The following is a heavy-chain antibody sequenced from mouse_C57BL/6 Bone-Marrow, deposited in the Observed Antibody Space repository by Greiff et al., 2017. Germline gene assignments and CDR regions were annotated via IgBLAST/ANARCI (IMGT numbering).Heavy chain of an antibody. J-gene: IGHJ1*03. V-gene: IGHV5-4*01. CDR2: ISDGGSYT. Sequence: EVKLVESGGGLVKPGGSLKLSCAASGFTFSSYAMSWVRQTPEKRLEWVATISDGGSYTYYPDNVKGRFTISRDNAKNNLYLQMRHLKSEDTDMYYCARDITTVVYFDVWGTGTTVTVS. CDR3: ARDITTVVYFDV. CDR1: GFTFSSYA. D-gene: IGHD1-1*01.